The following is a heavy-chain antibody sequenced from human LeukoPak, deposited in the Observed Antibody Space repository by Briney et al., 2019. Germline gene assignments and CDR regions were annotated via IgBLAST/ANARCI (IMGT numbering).Heavy chain of an antibody. Sequence: GGSLRLSCAASGFSFSAYGVHWVRQAPGKGLEWVSAISGSGGSTYYADSVKGRFTISRDNSKNTLYLQMNSLRAEDTAVYYCAKAGDAYDFWSGYHDYFDYWGQGTLVTVSS. J-gene: IGHJ4*02. CDR1: GFSFSAYG. D-gene: IGHD3-3*01. V-gene: IGHV3-23*01. CDR2: ISGSGGST. CDR3: AKAGDAYDFWSGYHDYFDY.